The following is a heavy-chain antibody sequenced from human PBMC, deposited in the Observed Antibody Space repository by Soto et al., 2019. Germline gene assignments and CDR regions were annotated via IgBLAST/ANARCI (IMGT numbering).Heavy chain of an antibody. V-gene: IGHV3-74*01. J-gene: IGHJ6*02. Sequence: EVQLVESGGGLVQPGGSLRLSCAASGFSFSNTWMHWVRQAPGKGLVWVSHVNSDGSNTNYADFVKGRFTVSRDNARNTVYLQMNSLRADDTAVYYCAKDWSYRLDVWGQGTTVTVSS. D-gene: IGHD3-9*01. CDR1: GFSFSNTW. CDR3: AKDWSYRLDV. CDR2: VNSDGSNT.